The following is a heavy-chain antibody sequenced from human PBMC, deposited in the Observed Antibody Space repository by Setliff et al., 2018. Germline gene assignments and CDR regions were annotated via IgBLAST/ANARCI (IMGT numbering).Heavy chain of an antibody. J-gene: IGHJ4*02. CDR1: GFTFSSYS. CDR3: ARATLTIFGVVTPFDY. Sequence: GGSLRLSCAASGFTFSSYSMNWVRQAPGKGLEWVSSISSSSSYIYYADSVKGRFTISRDNAKNSLYLQMNSLRAEDTAVYYCARATLTIFGVVTPFDYWGQGTLVTVSS. V-gene: IGHV3-21*01. CDR2: ISSSSSYI. D-gene: IGHD3-3*01.